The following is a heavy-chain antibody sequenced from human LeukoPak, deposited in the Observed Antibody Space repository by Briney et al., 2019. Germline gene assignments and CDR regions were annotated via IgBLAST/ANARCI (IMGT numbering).Heavy chain of an antibody. V-gene: IGHV4-59*01. Sequence: SETLSLTCTVSGGSISSYYWSWIRQPPGKGLEWIGYIYYSGSTNYNPSLKSRVTISVDTSKNQFSLKLSSVTAADTAVHYCARGPGTYWGQGTLVTVSS. CDR1: GGSISSYY. J-gene: IGHJ4*02. D-gene: IGHD3-10*01. CDR2: IYYSGST. CDR3: ARGPGTY.